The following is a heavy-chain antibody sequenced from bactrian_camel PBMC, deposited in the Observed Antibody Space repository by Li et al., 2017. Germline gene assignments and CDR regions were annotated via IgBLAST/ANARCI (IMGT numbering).Heavy chain of an antibody. J-gene: IGHJ4*01. Sequence: VQLVESGGGLVQAGGSLRLSCTVSGLTFGDFTMGWFRQAPGKDRRAVSCIRGSGDSIYYSDSVKGRFTISRDNAKNTMYLQMNELKPEDSATYYCSAEPSEPYCDIVVVRTSPHWGQGTQVTVS. CDR3: SAEPSEPYCDIVVVRTSPH. D-gene: IGHD2*01. CDR1: GLTFGDFT. V-gene: IGHV3S63*01. CDR2: IRGSGDSI.